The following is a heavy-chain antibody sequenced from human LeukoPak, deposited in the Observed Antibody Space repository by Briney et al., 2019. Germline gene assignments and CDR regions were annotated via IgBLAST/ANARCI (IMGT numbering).Heavy chain of an antibody. Sequence: SVKVTCKASGGTFSSYAISWVRQAPGQGLEWMGGIIPIFGTANYAQKFQGRVTITADKSTSTACMELSSLKASDTAMYYCAGVAYYYDSSGYYVAFGFYFDYWGQGTLVTVSS. D-gene: IGHD3-22*01. J-gene: IGHJ4*02. CDR1: GGTFSSYA. V-gene: IGHV1-69*06. CDR2: IIPIFGTA. CDR3: AGVAYYYDSSGYYVAFGFYFDY.